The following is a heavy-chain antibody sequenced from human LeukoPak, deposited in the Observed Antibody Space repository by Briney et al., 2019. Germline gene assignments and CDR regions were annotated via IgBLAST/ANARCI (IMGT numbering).Heavy chain of an antibody. J-gene: IGHJ4*02. V-gene: IGHV3-53*01. D-gene: IGHD3-10*01. CDR1: GFTFSNAW. CDR3: ARSGVATCHY. Sequence: GSLRLSCAASGFTFSNAWMSWVRQAPGKGLEWVSSINPDGGSFFADSVKGRFTTSRDDSRSVVYLQMNTLSAEDTAVYYCARSGVATCHYWGQGILVAVSS. CDR2: INPDGGS.